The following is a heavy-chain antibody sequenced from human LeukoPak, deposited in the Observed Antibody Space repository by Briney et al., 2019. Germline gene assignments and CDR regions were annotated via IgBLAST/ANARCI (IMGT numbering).Heavy chain of an antibody. CDR1: GFTFSSYS. CDR2: ISSSSSYI. D-gene: IGHD1-26*01. Sequence: GGSLRLSCAASGFTFSSYSMNWVRQAPGKGLEWVSSISSSSSYIYYADSVKGRFTISRDNAKNSLYLQMNSLRAEDTAVYYCARALPGSYSFDYLGQGTLVTVSS. V-gene: IGHV3-21*01. CDR3: ARALPGSYSFDY. J-gene: IGHJ4*02.